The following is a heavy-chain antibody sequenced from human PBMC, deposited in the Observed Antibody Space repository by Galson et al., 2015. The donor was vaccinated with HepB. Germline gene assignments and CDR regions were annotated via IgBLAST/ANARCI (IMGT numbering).Heavy chain of an antibody. D-gene: IGHD3-3*01. J-gene: IGHJ5*02. CDR3: ARGSTEDITLLVGTTSVGWFDP. Sequence: SLRLSCAASGFTFSRHSMNWIRQAPGKGLEWVSSISATSSYVHYADSMRDRFTITRDNAKNSLFLRMTSLRVEDTAVYHCARGSTEDITLLVGTTSVGWFDPWGQGTLVTVSP. CDR1: GFTFSRHS. CDR2: ISATSSYV. V-gene: IGHV3-21*01.